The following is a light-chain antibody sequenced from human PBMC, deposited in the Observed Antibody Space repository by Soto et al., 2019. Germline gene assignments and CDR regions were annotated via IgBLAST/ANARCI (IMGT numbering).Light chain of an antibody. CDR3: EQYDSSHWT. CDR1: QSVSSSF. Sequence: EIVLTQSPGTLSLSPGERATLSCRASQSVSSSFVACYQQKPGQAPRLLIYGASNSATSIPDRFSGSGSGTDFTLTISRLEPEDFAVYYCEQYDSSHWTFGQGTEVDIK. J-gene: IGKJ1*01. CDR2: GAS. V-gene: IGKV3-20*01.